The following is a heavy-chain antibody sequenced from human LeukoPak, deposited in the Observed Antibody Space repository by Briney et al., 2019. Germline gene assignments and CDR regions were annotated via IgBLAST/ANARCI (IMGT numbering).Heavy chain of an antibody. D-gene: IGHD3-22*01. CDR1: GYTFTGYY. Sequence: GASVKVSCKASGYTFTGYYIHWVRQAPGQGLEWMGWINPTGGDTNYVQKFQGRVTMTRDTSISTTYMELNTLRSDDTAVYYCAKDNRYYYDTSGLRGIDYWGQGTLVTVSS. CDR3: AKDNRYYYDTSGLRGIDY. V-gene: IGHV1-2*02. CDR2: INPTGGDT. J-gene: IGHJ4*02.